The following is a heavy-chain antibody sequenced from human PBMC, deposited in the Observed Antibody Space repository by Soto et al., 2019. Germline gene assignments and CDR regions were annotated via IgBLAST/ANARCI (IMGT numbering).Heavy chain of an antibody. Sequence: GASVKVSCKASGYTFTSYGISWVRQAPGQGLEWMGWISAYNGNTNYAQKLQGRVTMTTDTSTSTAYMELRSLRSDDTAVYYCARGGMITFGEVIAPDALDIGGKGTMVTVSS. CDR1: GYTFTSYG. V-gene: IGHV1-18*01. D-gene: IGHD3-16*02. CDR2: ISAYNGNT. CDR3: ARGGMITFGEVIAPDALDI. J-gene: IGHJ3*02.